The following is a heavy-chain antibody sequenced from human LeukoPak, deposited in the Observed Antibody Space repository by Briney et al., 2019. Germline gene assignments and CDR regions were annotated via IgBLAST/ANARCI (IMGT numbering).Heavy chain of an antibody. V-gene: IGHV4-34*01. CDR1: GGSFSGYY. CDR2: INHSGST. CDR3: AREGQWLVPWAAFDI. J-gene: IGHJ3*02. D-gene: IGHD6-19*01. Sequence: SETLSLTCAVYGGSFSGYYWSWIRQPPGKGLEWIGEINHSGSTNYNPSLKSRVTISVDTSKNRFSLKLSSVTAADTAVYYCAREGQWLVPWAAFDIWGQGTMVTVSS.